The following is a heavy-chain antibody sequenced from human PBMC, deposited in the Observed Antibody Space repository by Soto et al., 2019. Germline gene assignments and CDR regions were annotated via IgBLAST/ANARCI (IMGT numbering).Heavy chain of an antibody. CDR3: ARGGVGATLLFDP. D-gene: IGHD1-26*01. V-gene: IGHV4-30-4*01. J-gene: IGHJ5*02. CDR1: GGSISSGDYY. CDR2: IYYSGST. Sequence: QVQLQESGPGLVKPSQTLSLTCTVSGGSISSGDYYWSWIRQPPGKALEWIGYIYYSGSTYYNPSLKSRVTISVDTFQNQFSLKLSSVTAADTAVYYCARGGVGATLLFDPWGQGTLVTVSS.